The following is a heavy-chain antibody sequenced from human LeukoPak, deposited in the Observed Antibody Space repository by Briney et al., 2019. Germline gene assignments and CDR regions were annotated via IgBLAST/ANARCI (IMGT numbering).Heavy chain of an antibody. D-gene: IGHD6-13*01. CDR2: IYSGGST. CDR1: GFTVSNNY. V-gene: IGHV3-66*01. CDR3: AKVPDLKAAAGWSDY. Sequence: GGSLRLSCAASGFTVSNNYMTWVRQAPGKGLEWVSLIYSGGSTYYADSVKGRFTISRDNSKNTVYLQMNSLRAEDTAVYYCAKVPDLKAAAGWSDYWGQGTLVTVSS. J-gene: IGHJ4*02.